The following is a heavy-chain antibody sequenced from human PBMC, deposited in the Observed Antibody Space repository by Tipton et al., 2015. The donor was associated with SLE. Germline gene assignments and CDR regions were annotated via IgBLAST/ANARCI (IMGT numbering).Heavy chain of an antibody. CDR3: ARQPSNGGWYGYYFDY. CDR2: IYYSGST. V-gene: IGHV4-59*01. J-gene: IGHJ4*02. CDR1: GGSISSYY. D-gene: IGHD6-19*01. Sequence: LRLSCTVSGGSISSYYWSWIRQPPGKGLEWIGYIYYSGSTNYNPSLKSRVTISVDTSKNQFSLKLSSVTAADTAVYYCARQPSNGGWYGYYFDYWGQGTLVTVSS.